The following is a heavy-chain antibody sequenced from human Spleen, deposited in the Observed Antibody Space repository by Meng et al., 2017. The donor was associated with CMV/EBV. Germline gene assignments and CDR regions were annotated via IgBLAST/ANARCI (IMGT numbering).Heavy chain of an antibody. J-gene: IGHJ4*02. CDR3: AREGEQYYFDY. CDR1: GFTFSSYA. D-gene: IGHD1/OR15-1a*01. Sequence: GGSLRLSCAASGFTFSSYAMHWVRQAPGKGLEWMAVMSHGGRNKYYADSVKGRFTISRDNSKNTLYLQMTSLRVEDTAVYYCAREGEQYYFDYWGQGTLVTVSS. CDR2: MSHGGRNK. V-gene: IGHV3-30*04.